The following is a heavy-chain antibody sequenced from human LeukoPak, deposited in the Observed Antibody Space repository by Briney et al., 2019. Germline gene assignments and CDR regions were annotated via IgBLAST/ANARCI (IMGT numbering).Heavy chain of an antibody. V-gene: IGHV3-23*01. CDR2: IDGSGDNT. CDR1: GFTFSHYA. J-gene: IGHJ4*02. Sequence: GGSLRLSCPGSGFTFSHYAMTWVRQAPGKGLEWVSAIDGSGDNTYYADSVKGRFTVSRDNFQNTLYLHMNSLRSDDTAVYYCAKRMYGSGNPYYWGQGTLVTVSS. D-gene: IGHD3-10*01. CDR3: AKRMYGSGNPYY.